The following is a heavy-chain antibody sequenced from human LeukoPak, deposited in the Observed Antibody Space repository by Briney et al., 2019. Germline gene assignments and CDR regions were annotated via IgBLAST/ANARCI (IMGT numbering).Heavy chain of an antibody. D-gene: IGHD2-2*01. J-gene: IGHJ5*02. Sequence: ASVKVSCKASGYTFTSYGISWVRQAPGQGLEWMGWISAYNGNTNYAQKLQGRVTMTTDTSTSTAYLELSSLRSEDTAVYYCARAAQTFTSRGWFDPWGQGTLVTVSS. CDR2: ISAYNGNT. V-gene: IGHV1-18*01. CDR3: ARAAQTFTSRGWFDP. CDR1: GYTFTSYG.